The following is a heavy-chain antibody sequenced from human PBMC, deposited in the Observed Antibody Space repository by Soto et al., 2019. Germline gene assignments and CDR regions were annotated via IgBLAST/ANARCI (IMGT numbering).Heavy chain of an antibody. J-gene: IGHJ5*02. Sequence: GGSLRLSCAASGFTFSSYGMHWVGQAPGKGLEWVAVISYDGSNKYYADSVKGRFTISRDNSKNTLYLQMNSLRAEDTAVYYCAKDPSDYDILTGYYPLDPWGQGTLVTVSS. V-gene: IGHV3-30*18. CDR3: AKDPSDYDILTGYYPLDP. CDR1: GFTFSSYG. CDR2: ISYDGSNK. D-gene: IGHD3-9*01.